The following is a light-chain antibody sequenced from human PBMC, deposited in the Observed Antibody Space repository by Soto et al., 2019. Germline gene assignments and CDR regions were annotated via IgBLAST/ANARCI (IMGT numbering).Light chain of an antibody. CDR2: DAS. CDR3: QQYNNYWRT. Sequence: DIQMTQSPSTLSASIGDRVTITCRASQSISSFLAWYQQKPGKAPKLLIYDASSLESGVPSRFSGSGSGTEFSLTISSLQPDDFATYYCQQYNNYWRTLGQGIKVDIK. V-gene: IGKV1-5*01. J-gene: IGKJ1*01. CDR1: QSISSF.